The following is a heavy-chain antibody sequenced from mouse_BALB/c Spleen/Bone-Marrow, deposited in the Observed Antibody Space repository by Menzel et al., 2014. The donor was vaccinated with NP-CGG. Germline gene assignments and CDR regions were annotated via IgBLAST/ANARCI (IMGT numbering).Heavy chain of an antibody. Sequence: EVHLVESGAELVKPGASVKLSCAASGFNIKDTYMHWVKPRPEQGLEWIGRIGPANGNTKYDPKFQGKATITADTSSNTAYLQLSSLTSEDTAVYYCARYRLGTYFDYWGQGTTLTVSS. CDR3: ARYRLGTYFDY. CDR1: GFNIKDTY. CDR2: IGPANGNT. V-gene: IGHV14-3*02. D-gene: IGHD2-14*01. J-gene: IGHJ2*01.